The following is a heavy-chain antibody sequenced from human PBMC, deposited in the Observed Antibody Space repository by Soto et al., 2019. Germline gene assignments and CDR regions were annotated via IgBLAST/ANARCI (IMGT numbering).Heavy chain of an antibody. CDR2: ISYDGSNK. Sequence: QVQLVESGGGVVQPGRSLRLSCAASGFTFSSYAMHWVRQAPGKGLEWVAVISYDGSNKYYADSVKGRFTISRDNSKNTLYLQMNSLRAEDTAVYYCARRYCSGGSCSEYYYYGMDVW. CDR3: ARRYCSGGSCSEYYYYGMDV. CDR1: GFTFSSYA. J-gene: IGHJ6*01. D-gene: IGHD2-15*01. V-gene: IGHV3-30-3*01.